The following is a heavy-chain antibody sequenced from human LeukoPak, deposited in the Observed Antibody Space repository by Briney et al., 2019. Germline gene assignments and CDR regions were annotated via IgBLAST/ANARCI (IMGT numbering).Heavy chain of an antibody. D-gene: IGHD4-17*01. V-gene: IGHV1-69*04. J-gene: IGHJ4*02. CDR2: IVPIFGRT. Sequence: SVKVSCKASRDTFSTYALSWVRQAPGQGLEWMGRIVPIFGRTNYAQKFQDRVTITADKSTSTIYMELGSLRSEDTAIYYCSSLMTTVQNGGFDHWGQGTLVTVSS. CDR1: RDTFSTYA. CDR3: SSLMTTVQNGGFDH.